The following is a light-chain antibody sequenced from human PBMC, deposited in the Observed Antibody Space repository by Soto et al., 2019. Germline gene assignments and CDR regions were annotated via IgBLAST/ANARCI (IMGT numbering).Light chain of an antibody. CDR2: AAS. CDR1: QGITNY. J-gene: IGKJ1*01. CDR3: QQGHTFPWT. Sequence: DIQMTQSASSLSASVGDRVTITCRASQGITNYLNWYQQKLGQAPRLLIYAASTLESGVPSRFSGSGSETDFTLSITSLQPEDFATYYCQQGHTFPWTFGQGTKVDIK. V-gene: IGKV1-39*01.